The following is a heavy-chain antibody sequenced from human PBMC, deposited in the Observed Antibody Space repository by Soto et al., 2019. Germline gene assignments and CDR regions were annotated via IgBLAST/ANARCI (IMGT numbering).Heavy chain of an antibody. CDR2: ISYDGSNK. CDR1: GFTFSSYA. V-gene: IGHV3-30-3*01. CDR3: ARDDYGDYPGYFDY. Sequence: QVQLVESGGGVVQPGRSLRLSCAASGFTFSSYAMHWVRQAPGKGLEWVAVISYDGSNKYYADSVKGRFTISRDNSKNTLSLQMNSLRAEDTAVYYCARDDYGDYPGYFDYCGQGTLVTVS. D-gene: IGHD4-17*01. J-gene: IGHJ4*02.